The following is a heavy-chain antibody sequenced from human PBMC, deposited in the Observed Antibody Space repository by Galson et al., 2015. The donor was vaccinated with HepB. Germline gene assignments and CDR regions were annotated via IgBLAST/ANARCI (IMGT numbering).Heavy chain of an antibody. D-gene: IGHD4-23*01. CDR1: GYTFRNFV. CDR2: ISVYNGDT. V-gene: IGHV1-18*04. Sequence: SVKVSCKASGYTFRNFVINWVRQAPGQGLEWMGRISVYNGDTSFAQNLQVRVTLTTDTSSNTAYMELRSLRPDDTALYYCAREGYGGIDAFDIWGQGTMVIGSS. J-gene: IGHJ3*02. CDR3: AREGYGGIDAFDI.